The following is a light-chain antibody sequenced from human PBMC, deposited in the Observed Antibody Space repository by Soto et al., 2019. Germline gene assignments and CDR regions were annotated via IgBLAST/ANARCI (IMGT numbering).Light chain of an antibody. V-gene: IGLV2-8*01. CDR2: EVS. CDR1: SSDVGGYNY. Sequence: QSVLTQPPSAPGSPGQSVTISCTGTSSDVGGYNYVSWYQQHPGKAPKLMIYEVSKRPSGVPDRFSGSKSGNTASLTVSGLQAEDEADYYCSSYAGSNNFPYVFGTGTKVTVL. CDR3: SSYAGSNNFPYV. J-gene: IGLJ1*01.